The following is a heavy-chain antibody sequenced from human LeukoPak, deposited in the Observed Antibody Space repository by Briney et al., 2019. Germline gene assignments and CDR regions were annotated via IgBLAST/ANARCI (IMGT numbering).Heavy chain of an antibody. J-gene: IGHJ6*02. CDR3: AKDRLLWFGEPDNGMDV. D-gene: IGHD3-10*01. CDR1: GFTFSSYG. Sequence: PGRSLRLSCAASGFTFSSYGMHWVRQAPGKGLEWVAVISYDGSNKYYADSVKGRLTISRDNSKNTLYLQMNSLRAEDTAVYYCAKDRLLWFGEPDNGMDVWGQGTTVTVSS. CDR2: ISYDGSNK. V-gene: IGHV3-30*18.